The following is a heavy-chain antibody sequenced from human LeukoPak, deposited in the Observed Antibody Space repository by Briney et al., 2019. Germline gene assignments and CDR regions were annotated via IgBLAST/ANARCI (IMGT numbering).Heavy chain of an antibody. CDR2: IIPIFGTA. D-gene: IGHD6-19*01. V-gene: IGHV1-69*05. CDR3: ARDMWRVRGDAFDI. CDR1: GGTFSSYA. J-gene: IGHJ3*02. Sequence: SVKVSCKACGGTFSSYAISWVRQAPGQGLEWMGGIIPIFGTANYAQKFQGRVTITTDESTSTAYMELSSLRSEDTAVYYCARDMWRVRGDAFDIWGQGTMVTVSS.